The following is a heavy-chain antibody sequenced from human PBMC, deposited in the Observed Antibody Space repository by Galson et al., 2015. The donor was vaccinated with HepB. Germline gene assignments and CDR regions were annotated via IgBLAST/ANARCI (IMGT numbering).Heavy chain of an antibody. CDR3: AKGTRYNYDSSAYYLYYFDY. V-gene: IGHV3-23*01. CDR2: ISGSGGST. Sequence: SLRLSCAASGFTFSRYAMSWVRQAPGKGLEWVSAISGSGGSTYYADSVKGRFTISRDNSKNTLYLQMPSLRAEDTAVYYCAKGTRYNYDSSAYYLYYFDYWGQGTLVTVSS. J-gene: IGHJ4*02. D-gene: IGHD3-22*01. CDR1: GFTFSRYA.